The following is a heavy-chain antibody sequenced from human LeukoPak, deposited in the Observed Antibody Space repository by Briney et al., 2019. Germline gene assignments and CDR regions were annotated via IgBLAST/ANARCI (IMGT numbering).Heavy chain of an antibody. CDR3: ARRDGSGSVDY. CDR2: IKQDGSEK. V-gene: IGHV3-7*01. J-gene: IGHJ4*02. D-gene: IGHD3-10*01. CDR1: GFTFSSYW. Sequence: GGSLRLSCAAYGFTFSSYWMSWVRQAPGKGLEWVANIKQDGSEKYYVDSVKGRFTISRDNAKNSLYLQMNSLRAEDTAVYYCARRDGSGSVDYWGQGTLVTVSS.